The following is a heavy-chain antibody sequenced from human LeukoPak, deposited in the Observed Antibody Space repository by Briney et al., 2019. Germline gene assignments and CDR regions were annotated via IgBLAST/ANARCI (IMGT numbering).Heavy chain of an antibody. CDR3: AKANYYDSSGYTDY. J-gene: IGHJ4*02. D-gene: IGHD3-22*01. Sequence: GGSLRLSCAASGFTFSSYAMSWVRQAPGKGLEWVSAISGSGGSTYYADSVKGRFTISRDNSKNTLYLQMNSLRAEDTAVYYCAKANYYDSSGYTDYWGQGTLVAVSS. V-gene: IGHV3-23*01. CDR2: ISGSGGST. CDR1: GFTFSSYA.